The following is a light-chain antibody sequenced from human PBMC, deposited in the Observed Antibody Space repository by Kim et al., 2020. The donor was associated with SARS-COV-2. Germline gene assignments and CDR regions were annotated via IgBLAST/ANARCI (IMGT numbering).Light chain of an antibody. J-gene: IGKJ4*01. Sequence: DCQMTQSPSSLSASVRDRVTITCQASQDISNYLNWYQQKPGKAPKLLIYDASNLETGVPSMFSGSGSGTDFTLTISSLQPEDIATYFCQQYDNLPLTFGGGTKVDIK. V-gene: IGKV1-33*01. CDR1: QDISNY. CDR2: DAS. CDR3: QQYDNLPLT.